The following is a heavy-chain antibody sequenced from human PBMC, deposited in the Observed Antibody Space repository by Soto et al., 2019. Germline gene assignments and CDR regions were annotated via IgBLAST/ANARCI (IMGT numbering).Heavy chain of an antibody. V-gene: IGHV3-23*01. Sequence: EVQLLESGGGLVQPGGSRRLSCAASGFTFSIYAMNWVRQAPGKGLEWVSVISGSGGSTYYADSVKGRFTISRDNSKNTLYLQMNSLRAEDTAVYYCARRTVGWYFDLWGRGTVVTVSS. CDR2: ISGSGGST. J-gene: IGHJ2*01. D-gene: IGHD4-17*01. CDR3: ARRTVGWYFDL. CDR1: GFTFSIYA.